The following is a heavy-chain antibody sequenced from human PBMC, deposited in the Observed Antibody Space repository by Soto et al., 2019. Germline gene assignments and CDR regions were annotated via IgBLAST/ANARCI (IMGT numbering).Heavy chain of an antibody. V-gene: IGHV4-59*01. CDR3: ASRHSSPYFDY. D-gene: IGHD6-13*01. CDR1: GGSINNYF. Sequence: SETLSLTCTVSGGSINNYFWSWIRQPPGKGLEWIGYIYYSGNTNYNPSLKSRVTISVDTSEKQFSLKLSSVTAADTAVYYCASRHSSPYFDYWGQGTLVTVSS. J-gene: IGHJ4*02. CDR2: IYYSGNT.